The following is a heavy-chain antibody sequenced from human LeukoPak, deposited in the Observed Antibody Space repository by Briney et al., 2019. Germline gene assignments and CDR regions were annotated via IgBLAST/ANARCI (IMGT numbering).Heavy chain of an antibody. D-gene: IGHD3-16*01. CDR2: IKQDGSEK. CDR1: GFTFSSYW. J-gene: IGHJ6*03. Sequence: GGSLRLSCAASGFTFSSYWMTWVRQAPGKGLEWVVNIKQDGSEKYSVDSVKGRFTISRDNAKNSLYMQMNSLRAEDTAVYYCARVMSASVWRTYGSYYYYYYMDVWGKGTTVTVSS. CDR3: ARVMSASVWRTYGSYYYYYYMDV. V-gene: IGHV3-7*01.